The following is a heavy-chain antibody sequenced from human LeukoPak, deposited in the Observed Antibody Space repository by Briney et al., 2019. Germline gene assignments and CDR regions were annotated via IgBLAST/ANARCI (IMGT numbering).Heavy chain of an antibody. CDR3: ARRDCSSSSCHYYYYYMDV. CDR2: ITTYNGNT. D-gene: IGHD2-2*01. Sequence: ASVKVSCKASGYTFTNFGISWVRQAPGPGLEWLGWITTYNGNTNYAQKVQDRVTMATDTSTNTAHMELRSLTSDDTAVYYCARRDCSSSSCHYYYYYMDVWGQGTTVTVSS. V-gene: IGHV1-18*01. J-gene: IGHJ6*02. CDR1: GYTFTNFG.